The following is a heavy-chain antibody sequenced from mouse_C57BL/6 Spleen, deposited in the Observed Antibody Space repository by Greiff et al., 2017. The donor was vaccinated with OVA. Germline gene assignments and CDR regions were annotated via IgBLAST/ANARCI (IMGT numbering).Heavy chain of an antibody. CDR3: ARATVVATRYFDV. D-gene: IGHD1-1*01. CDR2: IYPGSGST. V-gene: IGHV1-55*01. CDR1: GYTFTSYW. J-gene: IGHJ1*03. Sequence: VQLQQSGAELVKPGASVKMSCKASGYTFTSYWITWVKQRPGQGLEWIGDIYPGSGSTNYNEKFKSKATLTVDTSSSTAYMQLSSLTSEDSAVYYCARATVVATRYFDVWGTGTTVTVSS.